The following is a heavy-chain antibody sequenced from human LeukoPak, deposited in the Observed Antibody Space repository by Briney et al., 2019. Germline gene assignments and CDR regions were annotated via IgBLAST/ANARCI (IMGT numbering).Heavy chain of an antibody. CDR2: INHSGST. Sequence: SETLSLICAVYGGSFSGYYWSWIRQPPGKGLEWIGEINHSGSTNYNPSLKSRVTISVDTSKNQFSLKLSSVTAADTAVYYCARERKYCSSTRCYYYYGMDVWGQGTTVTVSS. J-gene: IGHJ6*02. D-gene: IGHD2-2*01. V-gene: IGHV4-34*01. CDR3: ARERKYCSSTRCYYYYGMDV. CDR1: GGSFSGYY.